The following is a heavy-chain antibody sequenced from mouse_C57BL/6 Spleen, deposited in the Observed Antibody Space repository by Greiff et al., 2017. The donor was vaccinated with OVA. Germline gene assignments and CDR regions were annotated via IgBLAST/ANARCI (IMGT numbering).Heavy chain of an antibody. CDR2: INYDGSST. J-gene: IGHJ4*01. V-gene: IGHV5-16*01. CDR1: GFTFSDYY. Sequence: EVKLVESEGGLVQPGSSMKLSCTASGFTFSDYYMAWVRQVPERGLEWVANINYDGSSTYYLDSLKSRFIISRDNAKNILYLQMSSLKSEDTATYYCAREELGRDYAMDYWGQGTSVTVSS. D-gene: IGHD4-1*01. CDR3: AREELGRDYAMDY.